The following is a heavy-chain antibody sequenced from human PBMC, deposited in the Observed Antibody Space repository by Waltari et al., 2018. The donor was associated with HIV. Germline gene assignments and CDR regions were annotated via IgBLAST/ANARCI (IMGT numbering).Heavy chain of an antibody. CDR1: GGSISSYY. Sequence: QVQLQESGPGLVKPSETLSLTCNVSGGSISSYYWSWIRQPPGKGLEWIGYIYYSGTTNYKPYLKSRVTISLDTSKNQFSLKLSSVTAADTAVYYCARRKGYGDYGGGFYFDYWGQGTLVTVSS. CDR2: IYYSGTT. V-gene: IGHV4-59*01. J-gene: IGHJ4*02. D-gene: IGHD4-17*01. CDR3: ARRKGYGDYGGGFYFDY.